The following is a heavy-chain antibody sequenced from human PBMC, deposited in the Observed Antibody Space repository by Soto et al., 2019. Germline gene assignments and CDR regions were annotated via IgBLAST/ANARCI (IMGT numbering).Heavy chain of an antibody. CDR2: ISSSSSYI. J-gene: IGHJ3*02. CDR1: GFTFSSYS. CDR3: ARETAVAGIGASDI. Sequence: EVQLVESGGGLVKPGGSLRLSCAASGFTFSSYSMNWVRQAPGKGLEWVSSISSSSSYIYYADSVKGRFTISRDNAKNSLYLQMNSLRAEDTAVYYCARETAVAGIGASDIWGQGTMVTVSS. V-gene: IGHV3-21*01. D-gene: IGHD6-19*01.